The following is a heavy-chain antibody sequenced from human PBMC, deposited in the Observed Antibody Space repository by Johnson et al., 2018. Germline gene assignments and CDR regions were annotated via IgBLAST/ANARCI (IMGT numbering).Heavy chain of an antibody. Sequence: VQLQESGGGLVQPGGSLRLSCTASGFTFGDYAMSWFRQAPGKGLEWVGFIRSQAYGGTTEYAASVKGRFTISRDDSKSIAYPQMNSLRAEDTAFYYCAKDGAHCGGDCYPSLYHMDVWGKGTTVTVSS. V-gene: IGHV3-49*03. J-gene: IGHJ6*03. CDR2: IRSQAYGGTT. D-gene: IGHD2-21*02. CDR1: GFTFGDYA. CDR3: AKDGAHCGGDCYPSLYHMDV.